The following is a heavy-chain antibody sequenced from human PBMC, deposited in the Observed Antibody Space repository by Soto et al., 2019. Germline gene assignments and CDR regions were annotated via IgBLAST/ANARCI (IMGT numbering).Heavy chain of an antibody. CDR2: IIPIFGTA. CDR3: AKYRSSWYGNYYYGMDV. CDR1: GGTFSSYA. J-gene: IGHJ6*02. Sequence: SVKVSCKASGGTFSSYAISWVRQAPGQGLEWMGGIIPIFGTANYAQKFQGRVTITADESTSTAYMELSSLRSEDTAVYYCAKYRSSWYGNYYYGMDVWGQGTRVTVSS. D-gene: IGHD6-13*01. V-gene: IGHV1-69*13.